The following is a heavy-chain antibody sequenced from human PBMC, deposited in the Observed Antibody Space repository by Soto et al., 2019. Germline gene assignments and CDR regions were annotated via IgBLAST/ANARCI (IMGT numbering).Heavy chain of an antibody. CDR3: ARDGDPESAFLRAPLSGGRFAP. V-gene: IGHV1-69*12. J-gene: IGHJ5*02. CDR1: GGTFGNSA. CDR2: IVPMFGTA. D-gene: IGHD2-21*01. Sequence: QVQLVQSGAEVKKPGSSVNVSCTTSGGTFGNSAVAWVRQAPGQGLEWMGGIVPMFGTANYAQKFQGRLTMAEDESTRTAYMVLRSLSSDDWAVYFWARDGDPESAFLRAPLSGGRFAPGGQGTLVTVSS.